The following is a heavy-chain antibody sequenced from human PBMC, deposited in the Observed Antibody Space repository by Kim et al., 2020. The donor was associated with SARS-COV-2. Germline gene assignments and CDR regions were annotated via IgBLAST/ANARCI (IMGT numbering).Heavy chain of an antibody. J-gene: IGHJ6*02. Sequence: SETLSLTCAVYGGSFSGYYWSWIRQPPGKGLEWIGEINHSGSTNYNPSLKSRVTISVDTSKNQFSLKLSSVTAADTAVYYCARGVSAATLYYYYYYGMDVWGQGTTVTVSS. D-gene: IGHD2-15*01. CDR2: INHSGST. CDR1: GGSFSGYY. CDR3: ARGVSAATLYYYYYYGMDV. V-gene: IGHV4-34*01.